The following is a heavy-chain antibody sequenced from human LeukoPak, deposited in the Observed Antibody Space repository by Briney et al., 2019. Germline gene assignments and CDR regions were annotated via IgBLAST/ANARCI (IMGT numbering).Heavy chain of an antibody. CDR2: IYYSGST. Sequence: SETLSLTCTVSGGSIRTYYWSWIRQPPGKGLDWIGYIYYSGSTNYNPSLESRVTISADTSKNQFSLKLSSVTAADTAVYYCARVASSGDLDYWGQGTTVTVSS. CDR1: GGSIRTYY. V-gene: IGHV4-59*01. CDR3: ARVASSGDLDY. J-gene: IGHJ4*03. D-gene: IGHD2-15*01.